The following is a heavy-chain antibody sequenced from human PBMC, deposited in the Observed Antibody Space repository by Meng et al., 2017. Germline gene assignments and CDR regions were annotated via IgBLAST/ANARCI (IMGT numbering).Heavy chain of an antibody. CDR3: ASSSGWGDPVYDY. V-gene: IGHV1-46*01. CDR2: INHSGGST. J-gene: IGHJ4*02. D-gene: IGHD2-21*01. Sequence: HVQLWPSASEVNMLGHSVKDSSKASENTFTSHYLHCVRPDPGQELEWLGIINHSGGSTSYAQKFQGRVTMTRDTSTSTVYMELSSLRSEDTAVYYCASSSGWGDPVYDYWGQGTLVTVSS. CDR1: ENTFTSHY.